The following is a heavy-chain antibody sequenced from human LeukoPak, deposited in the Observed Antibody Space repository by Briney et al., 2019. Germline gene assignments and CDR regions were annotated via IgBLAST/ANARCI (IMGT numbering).Heavy chain of an antibody. CDR2: ISDGGGST. Sequence: PGGSLRLSCAASGFTFSTYAMTWVRQAPGKGLEWVSAISDGGGSTYYSDSVEGRFTISRDNSKNTLYLQVNSLRAEDTAVYYWAKKGIAAGENNRFDPWGQGTLVTVSS. J-gene: IGHJ5*02. V-gene: IGHV3-23*01. CDR3: AKKGIAAGENNRFDP. CDR1: GFTFSTYA. D-gene: IGHD6-13*01.